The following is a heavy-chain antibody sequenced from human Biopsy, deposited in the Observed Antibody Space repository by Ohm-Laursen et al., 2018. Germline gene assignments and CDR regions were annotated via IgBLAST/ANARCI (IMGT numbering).Heavy chain of an antibody. J-gene: IGHJ5*02. CDR1: GGSLSLSY. V-gene: IGHV4-4*08. D-gene: IGHD2-2*01. CDR3: ARRPYTRDNWFDP. CDR2: IYSSGGT. Sequence: SETLSLTCNVSGGSLSLSYWSWIRQPPGKGLEWIGYIYSSGGTDYNPSLKSRVTISLDTSKNQFSLTLTSVTVADTAIYYCARRPYTRDNWFDPWGQGTLVTASS.